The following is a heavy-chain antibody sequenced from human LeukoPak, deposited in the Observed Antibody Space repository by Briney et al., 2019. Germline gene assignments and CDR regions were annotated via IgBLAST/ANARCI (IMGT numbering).Heavy chain of an antibody. Sequence: GGSLRLSCAASGFTFSSYWMSWVRQAPGKGLEWVANIKQDGSEKYYVDSVKGRFTISRDNAKNSLYLQMNSMRVEDTAVYYCARGHRYSGSCLDYWGQGTLVTVSS. CDR1: GFTFSSYW. V-gene: IGHV3-7*01. D-gene: IGHD1-26*01. CDR3: ARGHRYSGSCLDY. CDR2: IKQDGSEK. J-gene: IGHJ4*02.